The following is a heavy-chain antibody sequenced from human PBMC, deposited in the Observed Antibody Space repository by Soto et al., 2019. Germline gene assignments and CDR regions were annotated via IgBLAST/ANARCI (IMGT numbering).Heavy chain of an antibody. CDR3: ARDNSNMITFGGVIG. V-gene: IGHV3-33*01. D-gene: IGHD3-16*02. CDR2: IWYDGSNK. CDR1: GFTFSSYG. Sequence: QVQLVESGGGVVQPGRSLRLSCAASGFTFSSYGMHWVRQAPGKGLEWVAVIWYDGSNKYYADSVKGRFTISRDNSKNTLYLQMNSLRAEDTAVYYCARDNSNMITFGGVIGWGQGTLVTVSS. J-gene: IGHJ4*02.